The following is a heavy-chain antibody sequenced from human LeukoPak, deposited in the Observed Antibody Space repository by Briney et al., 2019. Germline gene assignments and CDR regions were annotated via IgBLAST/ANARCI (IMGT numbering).Heavy chain of an antibody. CDR1: GFTFGTYE. Sequence: GGSLRLSCAASGFTFGTYEMNWVRQAPGKGLEWVSYISAISSSSTYYADSVKGRFTISRDNAKNTLYLQMNSLRAEDTAVYYCARDHVVTPNYHYYMDVWGKGTTVIISS. J-gene: IGHJ6*03. V-gene: IGHV3-48*03. CDR2: ISAISSSST. D-gene: IGHD2-21*02. CDR3: ARDHVVTPNYHYYMDV.